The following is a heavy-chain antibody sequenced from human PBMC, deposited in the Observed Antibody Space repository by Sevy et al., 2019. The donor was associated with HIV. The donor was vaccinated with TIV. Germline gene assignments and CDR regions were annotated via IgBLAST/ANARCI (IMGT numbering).Heavy chain of an antibody. CDR2: ISSTGSHK. CDR1: GFNFRTHA. J-gene: IGHJ4*02. Sequence: GGSLRLSCAASGFNFRTHAMHWVRQPPGKGLEWVAVISSTGSHKYDANSVRGRFTISRDNSENTLSLQMNGLRLDDTGLYYCAREAGYTTTWSPGNYWGLGTLVTVSS. CDR3: AREAGYTTTWSPGNY. D-gene: IGHD5-12*01. V-gene: IGHV3-30-3*01.